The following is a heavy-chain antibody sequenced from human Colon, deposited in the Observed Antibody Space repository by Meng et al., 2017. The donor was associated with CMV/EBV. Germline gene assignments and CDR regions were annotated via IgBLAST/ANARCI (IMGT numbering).Heavy chain of an antibody. CDR2: IVTTGSAV. CDR1: GFTFSSYG. Sequence: GESLKISCAASGFTFSSYGMNWVRQARVGGLAWLASIVTTGSAVYYADSVQGRFTISRDNAKNSLYLQMSSLSAEDTAVYYCVRDNARVPGNIPILVVPQGFDYWGQGTVVTVSS. V-gene: IGHV3-21*01. CDR3: VRDNARVPGNIPILVVPQGFDY. D-gene: IGHD3-22*01. J-gene: IGHJ4*02.